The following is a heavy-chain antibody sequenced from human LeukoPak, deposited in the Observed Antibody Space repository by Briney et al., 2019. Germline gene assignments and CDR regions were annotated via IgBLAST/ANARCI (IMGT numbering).Heavy chain of an antibody. CDR1: GYTFTSYD. J-gene: IGHJ5*02. CDR2: MNPNSGNT. CDR3: ARDYLHYDILAGDRGWFDP. D-gene: IGHD3-9*01. Sequence: VASVKVSCKASGYTFTSYDINWVRQATGQGLEWMGWMNPNSGNTGYAQKFQGRVTMTRNTSISTAYMELSSLRSEDTAVYYCARDYLHYDILAGDRGWFDPWGQGTLVPVSS. V-gene: IGHV1-8*01.